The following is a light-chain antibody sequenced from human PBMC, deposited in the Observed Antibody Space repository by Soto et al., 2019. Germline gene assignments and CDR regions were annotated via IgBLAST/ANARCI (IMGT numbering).Light chain of an antibody. CDR1: QSLQQSGGRTY. CDR2: EVS. CDR3: MQASHLPLT. J-gene: IGKJ4*01. V-gene: IGKV2-29*03. Sequence: DIVMTQTPLSLSVTPGQTASISCKSSQSLQQSGGRTYLYWYLQKAGQPPKLLITEVSNRFSGVSDRFSGSGSGTDFTLIISRVEADDVGTYYCMQASHLPLTFGGGTKVEI.